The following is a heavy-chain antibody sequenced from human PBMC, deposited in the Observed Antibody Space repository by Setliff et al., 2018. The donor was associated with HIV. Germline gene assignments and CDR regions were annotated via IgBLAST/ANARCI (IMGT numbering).Heavy chain of an antibody. CDR1: GFTFSDYW. Sequence: GGSLRLSCATSGFTFSDYWMDWVRQTPGKGLEWVATIKQDGSDKWYVDSVKGRFTTSRDNAKNSLYLQMNSLRPDDTAMYYCARSRPYNSALDYWGQGTLVTVSS. J-gene: IGHJ4*02. CDR3: ARSRPYNSALDY. V-gene: IGHV3-7*01. D-gene: IGHD6-25*01. CDR2: IKQDGSDK.